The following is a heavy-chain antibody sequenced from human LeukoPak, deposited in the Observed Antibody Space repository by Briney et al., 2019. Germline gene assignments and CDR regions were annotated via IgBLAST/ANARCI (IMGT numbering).Heavy chain of an antibody. J-gene: IGHJ5*02. V-gene: IGHV4-31*03. CDR1: GGSISSGGYY. CDR3: AGSPYYDFWSDPPP. D-gene: IGHD3-3*01. CDR2: IYYSGST. Sequence: SSETLSLTCTVSGGSISSGGYYWSWIRQHPGKGLEWIGYIYYSGSTYYNPSLKSRVTISVDTSKNQFSLKLSSVTAADTAVYYCAGSPYYDFWSDPPPWGQGTLVTVSS.